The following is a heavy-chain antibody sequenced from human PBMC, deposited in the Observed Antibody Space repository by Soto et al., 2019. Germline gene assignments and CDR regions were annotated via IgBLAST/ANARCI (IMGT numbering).Heavy chain of an antibody. CDR3: AREAGAIQYFDY. CDR1: GGSIISNYW. V-gene: IGHV4-38-2*02. J-gene: IGHJ4*02. CDR2: IYHSGST. D-gene: IGHD1-26*01. Sequence: SETLSLTCAVSGGSIISNYWWAWIRQSPGEGLVWIGSIYHSGSTYYNPSLKSRVTISVDRSKNQFSLKLSSVTAADTAVYYCAREAGAIQYFDYWGQGTLVTVSS.